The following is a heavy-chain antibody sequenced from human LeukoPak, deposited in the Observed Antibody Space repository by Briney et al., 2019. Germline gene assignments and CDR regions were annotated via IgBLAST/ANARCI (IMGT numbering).Heavy chain of an antibody. V-gene: IGHV3-33*01. J-gene: IGHJ6*02. CDR1: GFTFSSYG. CDR3: ARSGSYSDYYYGMDV. CDR2: IWYDGSSK. D-gene: IGHD1-26*01. Sequence: GRSLRLSCAASGFTFSSYGMHWVRQAPGKGLEWVAVIWYDGSSKYYADSVKGRFTISRDNSKNTLYLQMNSLRAEDTAVYYCARSGSYSDYYYGMDVWGQGTTVTVSS.